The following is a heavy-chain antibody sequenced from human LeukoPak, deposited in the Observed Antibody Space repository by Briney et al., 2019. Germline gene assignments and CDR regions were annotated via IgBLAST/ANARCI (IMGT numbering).Heavy chain of an antibody. J-gene: IGHJ5*01. CDR3: AKRIIEARDNGDSNWLDP. D-gene: IGHD4-17*01. CDR1: GDSITNSY. Sequence: SETLFLTCTVSGDSITNSYWNWIRQPPGGGLEWIGRISYSGNTNYNPSLKSRVIISRDTSKNQFSLELTSVTAADTAVYYCAKRIIEARDNGDSNWLDPWGQGILVTVSS. V-gene: IGHV4-59*08. CDR2: ISYSGNT.